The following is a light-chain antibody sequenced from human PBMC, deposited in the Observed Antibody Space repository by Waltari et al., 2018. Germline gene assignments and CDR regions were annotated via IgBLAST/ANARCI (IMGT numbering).Light chain of an antibody. J-gene: IGLJ3*02. CDR3: CTYAGSSTWV. CDR2: EAY. Sequence: QSALAQPASVSGSPGQSVTISCPGAGSDVGISNVVSWYPQHPGKAPKLMIYEAYKRPSGVSNRFSGSKSGNTASLTISGLQTDDEAEYYCCTYAGSSTWVFGGGTKLTVL. CDR1: GSDVGISNV. V-gene: IGLV2-23*01.